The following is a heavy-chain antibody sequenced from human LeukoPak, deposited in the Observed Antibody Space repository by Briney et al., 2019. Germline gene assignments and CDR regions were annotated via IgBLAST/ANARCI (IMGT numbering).Heavy chain of an antibody. V-gene: IGHV4-4*07. J-gene: IGHJ4*02. CDR2: IYTSGST. CDR1: GGSIGSYY. D-gene: IGHD1-20*01. CDR3: ARSHRYNWIYFDY. Sequence: SETLSLTCTVSGGSIGSYYWSWIRQPAGKGLEWIGRIYTSGSTNYNPSLKSRVTMSVDTSKNQFSLKLSSVTAADTAVYYCARSHRYNWIYFDYWGQGTLVTVSS.